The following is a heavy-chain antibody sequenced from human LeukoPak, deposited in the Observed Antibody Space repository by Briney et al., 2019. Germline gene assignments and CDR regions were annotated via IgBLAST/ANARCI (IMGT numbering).Heavy chain of an antibody. Sequence: ASVRVSCKPSGYTFTGYYLHWVRQAPGQALEWMGRISPNTGATVYAQNFQDRVTMSRDTSIDTAYMDLSSLRSDDTAVYYCARDRVGSGWPRPYYFEFWGQGTLVTVSS. CDR1: GYTFTGYY. J-gene: IGHJ4*02. D-gene: IGHD6-19*01. CDR2: ISPNTGAT. V-gene: IGHV1-2*06. CDR3: ARDRVGSGWPRPYYFEF.